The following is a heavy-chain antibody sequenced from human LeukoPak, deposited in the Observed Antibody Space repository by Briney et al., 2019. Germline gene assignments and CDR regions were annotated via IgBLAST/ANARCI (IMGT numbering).Heavy chain of an antibody. V-gene: IGHV3-74*01. CDR1: GFTLSNYW. CDR2: INADGSSA. CDR3: ARDYGRSRDYGMDV. J-gene: IGHJ6*02. Sequence: GGSLGLSCAASGFTLSNYWMHWVGQAPGKGLVWVSGINADGSSASYADSVKGRFTISRDNAKNTLYLQMNSLRAEDTAMYYCARDYGRSRDYGMDVWGQGTTVTVSS. D-gene: IGHD3-10*01.